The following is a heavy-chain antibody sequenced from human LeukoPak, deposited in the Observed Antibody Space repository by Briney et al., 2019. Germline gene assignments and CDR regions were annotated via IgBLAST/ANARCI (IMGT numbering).Heavy chain of an antibody. CDR1: GFTFSSYA. J-gene: IGHJ4*02. CDR3: ARARIAVAGTHFDY. Sequence: GGSLRLSCAAAGFTFSSYAMHWVRQAPGKGLEWVAVISYDGRNKYYADSVKGRFTISRDNSKNTLYLQMNSLRAEDTAVYYCARARIAVAGTHFDYWGQGTLVTVSS. CDR2: ISYDGRNK. D-gene: IGHD6-19*01. V-gene: IGHV3-30*04.